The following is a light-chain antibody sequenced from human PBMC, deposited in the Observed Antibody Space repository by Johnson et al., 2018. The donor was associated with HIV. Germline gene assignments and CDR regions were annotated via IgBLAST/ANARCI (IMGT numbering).Light chain of an antibody. CDR1: SSDIGNNY. CDR2: DHT. Sequence: QSVLTQPPSVSAAPGQKVTISCSGSSSDIGNNYVSWYQQLPGTAPKLLLYDHTTPPSGIPDRFSDSRSGTSSTLAITALQTGDEADYYCETWDSSLSGVFGTGTTVTVL. CDR3: ETWDSSLSGV. V-gene: IGLV1-51*01. J-gene: IGLJ1*01.